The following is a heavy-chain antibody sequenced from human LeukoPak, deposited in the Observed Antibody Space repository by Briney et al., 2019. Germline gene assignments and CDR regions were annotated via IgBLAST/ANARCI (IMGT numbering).Heavy chain of an antibody. CDR2: INHSGST. CDR3: ARGGDGDYGVKNFDY. CDR1: GGSFSGYY. J-gene: IGHJ4*02. V-gene: IGHV4-34*01. Sequence: SETLSLTCAVHGGSFSGYYWSWIRQPPGKGLEWIGEINHSGSTNYNPSLKNRVTISVDTSKNQFSLKLSSVTAADTAVYYCARGGDGDYGVKNFDYWGQGTLVTVSS. D-gene: IGHD4-17*01.